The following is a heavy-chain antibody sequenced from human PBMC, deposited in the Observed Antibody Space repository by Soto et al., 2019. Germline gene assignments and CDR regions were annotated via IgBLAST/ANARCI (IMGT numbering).Heavy chain of an antibody. J-gene: IGHJ6*02. V-gene: IGHV1-69*13. CDR1: GGTFSSYA. D-gene: IGHD2-2*01. Sequence: SVKVSCKASGGTFSSYAISWVRQAPGQGLEWMGGIIPIFGTANYAQKFQGRVTITADESTSTAYMELSSLRSEDTAVYYCARRVLVPAAAYYYYGMDVWGQGTTVTVSS. CDR3: ARRVLVPAAAYYYYGMDV. CDR2: IIPIFGTA.